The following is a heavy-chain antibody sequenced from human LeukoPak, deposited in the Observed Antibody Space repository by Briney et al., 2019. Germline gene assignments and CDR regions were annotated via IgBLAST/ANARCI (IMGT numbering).Heavy chain of an antibody. CDR3: ARVGDYGGSPYFDY. D-gene: IGHD4-23*01. J-gene: IGHJ4*02. Sequence: SETLSLTYTVSGGSISSYYWSWIRQPPGKGLEWIGYIYYSGSTNYNPSLKSRVTISVDTSKNQFSLKLSSVTAADTAVYYCARVGDYGGSPYFDYWGQGTLVTVSS. CDR2: IYYSGST. V-gene: IGHV4-59*01. CDR1: GGSISSYY.